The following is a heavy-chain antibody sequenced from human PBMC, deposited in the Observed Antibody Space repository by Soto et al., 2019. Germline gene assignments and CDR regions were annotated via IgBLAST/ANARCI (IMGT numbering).Heavy chain of an antibody. J-gene: IGHJ6*02. CDR3: ARDRDTAGYYGMDV. Sequence: SETLSLTCTVSGGSISSGGYYWSWIRQHPGKCLEWIGYIYYSGSTYYNPSLKSRVTLSXXTXXXXXSLXLXXVTXSDTAVYYCARDRDTAGYYGMDVWGQGTTVT. V-gene: IGHV4-31*03. CDR2: IYYSGST. CDR1: GGSISSGGYY. D-gene: IGHD5-18*01.